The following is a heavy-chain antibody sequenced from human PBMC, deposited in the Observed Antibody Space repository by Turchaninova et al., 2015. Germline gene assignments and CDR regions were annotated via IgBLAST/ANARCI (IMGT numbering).Heavy chain of an antibody. CDR3: ARGPHGPNTNNWFDP. CDR1: GFIFNTYA. CDR2: MMGRGGFT. J-gene: IGHJ5*02. V-gene: IGHV3-23*04. D-gene: IGHD2-8*01. Sequence: EVQLVESGGGLVNPGGSLRLSCAASGFIFNTYALNWVRQAPGKGLRWVQVMMGRGGFTYSAASVKGAFTITTDTFKNTVYLKLTSLRAGDTAVYYCARGPHGPNTNNWFDPWGRGTLVTVSS.